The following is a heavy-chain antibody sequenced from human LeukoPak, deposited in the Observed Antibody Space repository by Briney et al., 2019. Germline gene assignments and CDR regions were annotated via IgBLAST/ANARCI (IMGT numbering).Heavy chain of an antibody. CDR1: GYTFPSYF. CDR2: INPTGGST. J-gene: IGHJ4*02. D-gene: IGHD6-6*01. CDR3: ARTAARRFDY. Sequence: ASVKVSCKASGYTFPSYFMHWVRQAPGQGLEWMGIINPTGGSTTYAQKFQGRVTMTRDTSTSTVYMELSSLRSDDTAVYYCARTAARRFDYWXQGTLVTVSS. V-gene: IGHV1-46*01.